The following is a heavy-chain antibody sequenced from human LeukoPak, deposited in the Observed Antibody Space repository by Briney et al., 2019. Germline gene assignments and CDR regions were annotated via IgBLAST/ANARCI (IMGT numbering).Heavy chain of an antibody. V-gene: IGHV3-30-3*01. CDR1: GFIFSNYP. CDR3: ARGDVVVPAASDYYYGMDV. J-gene: IGHJ6*02. Sequence: PGGSLRLSCAVSGFIFSNYPMHWVRQAPGKGLEWVAAISYDGSNKYYADSVKGRFTISRDNAKNTLYLQMNSLRAEDTAVYYCARGDVVVPAASDYYYGMDVWGQGTTVTVSS. CDR2: ISYDGSNK. D-gene: IGHD2-2*01.